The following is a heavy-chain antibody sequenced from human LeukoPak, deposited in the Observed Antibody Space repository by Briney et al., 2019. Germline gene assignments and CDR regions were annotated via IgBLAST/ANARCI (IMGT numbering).Heavy chain of an antibody. V-gene: IGHV3-30*04. J-gene: IGHJ4*02. CDR1: GFTFSSYA. CDR2: ISYDGSNK. D-gene: IGHD3-10*01. CDR3: ARGPNGSGSPYYFDY. Sequence: GRSLRLSCAASGFTFSSYAMHWVRQAPGKGLEWVAVISYDGSNKYHADSVKGRFTISRDNSKNTLYLQMNSLRAEDTAVYYCARGPNGSGSPYYFDYWGQGTLVTVSS.